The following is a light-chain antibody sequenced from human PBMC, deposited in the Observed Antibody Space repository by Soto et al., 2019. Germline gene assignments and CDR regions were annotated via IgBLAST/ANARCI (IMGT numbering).Light chain of an antibody. Sequence: QSVLTQPPSVSGAPGQRVTISCTGSSSNIGAGYDVHWYQQLPGTAPKLLIYGNTNRPSGVPDRFSGSKSGTSASLAITGRQAEDEAEYYCQSYESSLSALFGGGTKLTVL. J-gene: IGLJ2*01. CDR2: GNT. CDR3: QSYESSLSAL. V-gene: IGLV1-40*01. CDR1: SSNIGAGYD.